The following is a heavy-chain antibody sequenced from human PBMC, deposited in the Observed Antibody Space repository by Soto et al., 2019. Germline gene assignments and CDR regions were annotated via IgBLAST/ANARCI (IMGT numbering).Heavy chain of an antibody. CDR3: ARDLGYCSSTSCYASYYFDY. CDR2: IYYSGST. Sequence: SETLSLTCTVSGGSISSYYWSWIRQPPGKGLEWIGYIYYSGSTNYNPSLKSRVTISVDTSKNQFSLKLSSVTAADTAVYYCARDLGYCSSTSCYASYYFDYWGQGTLVTVSS. J-gene: IGHJ4*02. D-gene: IGHD2-2*01. CDR1: GGSISSYY. V-gene: IGHV4-59*01.